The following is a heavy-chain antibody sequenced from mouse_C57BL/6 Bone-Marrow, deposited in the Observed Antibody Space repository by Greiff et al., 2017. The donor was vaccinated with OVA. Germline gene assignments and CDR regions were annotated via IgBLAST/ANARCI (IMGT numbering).Heavy chain of an antibody. V-gene: IGHV3-6*01. J-gene: IGHJ4*01. CDR2: ISYDGSN. Sequence: EVKLQESGPGLVKPSQSLSLTCSVTGYSITSGYYWNWIRQFPGNKLEWMGYISYDGSNNYNPSLKNRISITRDTSKNQFFLKLNSVTTEDTATYYCARPSLSGAMDYWGQGTTVTVSS. CDR3: ARPSLSGAMDY. CDR1: GYSITSGYY. D-gene: IGHD3-1*01.